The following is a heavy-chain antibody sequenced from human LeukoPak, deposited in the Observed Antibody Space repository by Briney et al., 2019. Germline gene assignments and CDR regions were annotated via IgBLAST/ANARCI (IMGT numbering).Heavy chain of an antibody. J-gene: IGHJ4*02. Sequence: ASVKVSCKASGYTFTGYYMHWVRQAPGQGLEWMGWINPNSGGSHYARRFQGRVTVTSETSINTDYMELTSLQTDDTAVYYCARGPRYGESGYDLGPYWGQGTLVTVSS. D-gene: IGHD5-12*01. V-gene: IGHV1-2*02. CDR2: INPNSGGS. CDR1: GYTFTGYY. CDR3: ARGPRYGESGYDLGPY.